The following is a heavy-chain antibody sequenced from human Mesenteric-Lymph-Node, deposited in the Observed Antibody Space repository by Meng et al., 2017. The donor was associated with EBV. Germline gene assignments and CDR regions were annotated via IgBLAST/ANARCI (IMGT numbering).Heavy chain of an antibody. CDR3: ATSSLTVDY. CDR1: GGSISSSIYY. Sequence: LHRQGSGQGLVKPSDTLSLTCTGSGGSISSSIYYWGWIRQPPGKGLEWIGSIYYSGSTYYNPSLKSRVTISVDTSKNQFSLKLSSVTAADTAVYYCATSSLTVDYWGQGTLVTVSS. CDR2: IYYSGST. J-gene: IGHJ4*02. V-gene: IGHV4-39*07.